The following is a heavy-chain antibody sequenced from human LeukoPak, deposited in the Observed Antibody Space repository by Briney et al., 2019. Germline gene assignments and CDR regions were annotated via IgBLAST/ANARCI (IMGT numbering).Heavy chain of an antibody. D-gene: IGHD3-3*01. CDR2: ISGSGGST. CDR1: GFTFSSYG. CDR3: AGGVLRFLEWLSGVDY. Sequence: QAGGSLRLSCAASGFTFSSYGMSRVRQAPGKGLEWVSAISGSGGSTYYADSVKGRFTISRDNSKNTLYLQMNSLRAEDTAVYYCAGGVLRFLEWLSGVDYWGQGTLVTVSS. J-gene: IGHJ4*02. V-gene: IGHV3-23*01.